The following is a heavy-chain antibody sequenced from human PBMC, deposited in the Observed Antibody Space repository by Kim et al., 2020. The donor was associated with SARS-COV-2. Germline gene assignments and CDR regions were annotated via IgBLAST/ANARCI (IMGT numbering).Heavy chain of an antibody. V-gene: IGHV3-21*01. J-gene: IGHJ4*02. CDR3: ARDAPGEQSGSGSYSNVVIAY. Sequence: GGSLRLSCAASGFTFSSYSMNWVRQAPGKGLEWVSSISSSSSYIYYADSVKGRFTISRDNTKNSLYLQMNSLRAEDTAVYYCARDAPGEQSGSGSYSNVVIAYWGQGTLVTVSS. CDR1: GFTFSSYS. CDR2: ISSSSSYI. D-gene: IGHD3-10*01.